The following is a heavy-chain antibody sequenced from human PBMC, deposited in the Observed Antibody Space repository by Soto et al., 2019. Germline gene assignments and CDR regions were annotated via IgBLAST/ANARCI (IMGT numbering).Heavy chain of an antibody. CDR3: ARVYTDYDDHSSYCDS. J-gene: IGHJ4*02. V-gene: IGHV1-69*01. Sequence: QVQLVQSGAEVKKPGSSVKVSCKASGGTFSTSLISWVRQAPGQGLEWMGGIIPIFGTPNYAQKFQCRATITADESTSTVYMELNGLRSADTSMDYCARVYTDYDDHSSYCDSWGQGTQVTVSS. D-gene: IGHD3-22*01. CDR1: GGTFSTSL. CDR2: IIPIFGTP.